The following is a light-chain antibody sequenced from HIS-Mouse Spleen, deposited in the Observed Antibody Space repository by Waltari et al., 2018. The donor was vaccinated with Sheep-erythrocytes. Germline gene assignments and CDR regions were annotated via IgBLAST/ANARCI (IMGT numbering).Light chain of an antibody. J-gene: IGKJ3*01. Sequence: DIQMTQSPSSLSASVGDRVTITCQASQEISNYLNWYQQNPGKAPKLLIYDASNLETGVPSRFSGSGSGTDFTFTISSLQPEDIATYYCQQYDNLFTFGPGTKVDIK. V-gene: IGKV1-33*01. CDR3: QQYDNLFT. CDR2: DAS. CDR1: QEISNY.